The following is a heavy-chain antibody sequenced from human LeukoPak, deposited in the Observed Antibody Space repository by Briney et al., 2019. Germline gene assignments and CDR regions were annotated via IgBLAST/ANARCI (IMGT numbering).Heavy chain of an antibody. D-gene: IGHD6-13*01. J-gene: IGHJ5*02. CDR3: VSAGIAAAGTSYWFDP. V-gene: IGHV3-21*01. CDR2: ICTRSCYI. Sequence: GGSQRLSCAASGFTFSSYSMNWVRQAPGKGLEWVSSICTRSCYIYYADSVKGRFTISRDNANNSLYLQMNSLRAEDTAVYYCVSAGIAAAGTSYWFDPWGQGTLVTVSS. CDR1: GFTFSSYS.